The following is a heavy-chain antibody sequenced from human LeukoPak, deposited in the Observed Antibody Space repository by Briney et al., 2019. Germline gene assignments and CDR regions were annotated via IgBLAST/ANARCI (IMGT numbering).Heavy chain of an antibody. J-gene: IGHJ3*02. V-gene: IGHV3-23*01. CDR1: GFTFSSYA. D-gene: IGHD3-10*01. Sequence: GGSLRLSCAASGFTFSSYAMSWVRQAPGKGLEWVSAISGGGGSTYYADSVKGRFTISRDNSKNTLYLQMNSLRAEDTAVYYCAKDPPFSFGNPGAFDSWGQGTMVTVSS. CDR3: AKDPPFSFGNPGAFDS. CDR2: ISGGGGST.